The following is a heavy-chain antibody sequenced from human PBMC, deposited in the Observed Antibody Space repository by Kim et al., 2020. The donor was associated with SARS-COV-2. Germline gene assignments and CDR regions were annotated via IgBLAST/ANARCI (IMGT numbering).Heavy chain of an antibody. CDR3: ARVRSSGAYGYFNY. CDR1: GYSISSGYY. D-gene: IGHD3-10*01. CDR2: TYHSGNT. J-gene: IGHJ4*02. Sequence: SETLSLTCTVSGYSISSGYYWGWIRQPPGKGLEWIGSTYHSGNTYYNPSLKSRVTISVDTSKNQFSLKLSSVTAADTAVYYCARVRSSGAYGYFNYWGQGTLVTVSS. V-gene: IGHV4-38-2*02.